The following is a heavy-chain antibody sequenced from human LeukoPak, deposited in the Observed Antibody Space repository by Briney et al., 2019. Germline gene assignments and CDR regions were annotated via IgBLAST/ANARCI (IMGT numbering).Heavy chain of an antibody. CDR1: GGSVSSGSYY. D-gene: IGHD1-26*01. Sequence: SETLSLTCTVSGGSVSSGSYYWSWIRLPPGTGLEWIGYIYYSGSTNYNPSLKSRVTISVDTSKNQFSLKPSSVTAADTAVYYCARGAGWELPVCIDYWGQGTLVTVSS. V-gene: IGHV4-61*01. CDR2: IYYSGST. J-gene: IGHJ4*02. CDR3: ARGAGWELPVCIDY.